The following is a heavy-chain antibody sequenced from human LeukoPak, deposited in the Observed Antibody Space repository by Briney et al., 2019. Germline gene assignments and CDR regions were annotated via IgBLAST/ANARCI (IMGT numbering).Heavy chain of an antibody. CDR3: ARGGADIVVVPAYGMDV. D-gene: IGHD2-2*01. V-gene: IGHV4-59*01. CDR2: IYYSGST. CDR1: GGSISSYY. Sequence: SETLSLTCTVSGGSISSYYWSWIRQPPGKGLVWIGYIYYSGSTNYNPSLKSRVTISVDTSKNQFSLKLSSVTAADTAVYYCARGGADIVVVPAYGMDVWGQGTTVTVSS. J-gene: IGHJ6*02.